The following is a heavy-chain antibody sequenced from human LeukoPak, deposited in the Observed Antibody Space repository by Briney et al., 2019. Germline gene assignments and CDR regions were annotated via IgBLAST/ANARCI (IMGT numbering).Heavy chain of an antibody. D-gene: IGHD3-3*01. CDR2: ISPSSSSI. CDR1: EFTFSVYT. Sequence: PGGSLRLSCTASEFTFSVYTMNWVRQAPGKGLEWVSSISPSSSSIYYADSVRGRFTVSRDNAKKSLSLQMNSLRVEDTAIYYCAGETYNDFWSGLNWFDPWGQGTLVTVSS. V-gene: IGHV3-21*01. J-gene: IGHJ5*02. CDR3: AGETYNDFWSGLNWFDP.